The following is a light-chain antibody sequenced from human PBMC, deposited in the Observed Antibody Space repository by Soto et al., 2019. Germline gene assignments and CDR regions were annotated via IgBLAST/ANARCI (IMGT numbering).Light chain of an antibody. Sequence: LTQPPSASGSPGQSVTIFCTGTSSDVGGYKYVSWYQQHPGKVPKLMIYEVSKRPSGVPDRFSGSKSGNTASLTVSGLQAEDEADYYCSSYAGSNIDYVFGTGTKVTV. CDR2: EVS. V-gene: IGLV2-8*01. CDR1: SSDVGGYKY. CDR3: SSYAGSNIDYV. J-gene: IGLJ1*01.